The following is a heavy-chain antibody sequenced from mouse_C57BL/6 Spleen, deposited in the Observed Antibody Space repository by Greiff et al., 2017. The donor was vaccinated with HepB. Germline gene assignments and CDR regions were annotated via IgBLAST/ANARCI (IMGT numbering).Heavy chain of an antibody. J-gene: IGHJ2*01. CDR3: TRDRGYDGLDY. D-gene: IGHD2-3*01. Sequence: EVKLMESGEGLVKPGGSLKLSCAASGFTFSSYAMSWVRQTPETRLEWVAYISSGGDYIYYADTVKGRFTISRDNARNTLYLQMSSLKSEDTAMYYCTRDRGYDGLDYWGQGTTLTVSS. CDR1: GFTFSSYA. CDR2: ISSGGDYI. V-gene: IGHV5-9-1*02.